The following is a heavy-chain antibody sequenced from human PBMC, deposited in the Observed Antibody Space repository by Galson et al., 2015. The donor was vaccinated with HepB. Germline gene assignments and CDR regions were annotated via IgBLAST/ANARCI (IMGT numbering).Heavy chain of an antibody. CDR1: GFTFSNYW. CDR3: ALLDTATAWASGGI. CDR2: IKQGGSEK. J-gene: IGHJ4*02. Sequence: SLRLSCAASGFTFSNYWMSWVRQTPGKGLEWVANIKQGGSEKYYVDSVKGRFTISRDNAKNSLYLQMNSLRAEDTAMYYCALLDTATAWASGGIWGQGTLVTVSS. V-gene: IGHV3-7*01. D-gene: IGHD5-18*01.